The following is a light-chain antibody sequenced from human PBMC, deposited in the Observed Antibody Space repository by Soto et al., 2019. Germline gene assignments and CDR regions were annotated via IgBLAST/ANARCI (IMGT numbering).Light chain of an antibody. Sequence: QSALTQPASVSGSPGQSITISCTGTSTDVNGHNYVSWYQQHPGKAPKVIIYEVTNRPSGISHRFSGSKSGNTASLTISGLQAEYEADYYCCSYTSGTSVFGTGTKLTVL. V-gene: IGLV2-14*01. J-gene: IGLJ1*01. CDR1: STDVNGHNY. CDR3: CSYTSGTSV. CDR2: EVT.